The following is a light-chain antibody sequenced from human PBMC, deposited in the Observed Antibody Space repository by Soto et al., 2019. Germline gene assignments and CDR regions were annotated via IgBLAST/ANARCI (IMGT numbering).Light chain of an antibody. V-gene: IGLV2-14*01. CDR1: SSDVGGYNY. CDR2: DVS. CDR3: SAYTSSSTYV. J-gene: IGLJ1*01. Sequence: QSALTQPASVSGSPGQSISISCTGTSSDVGGYNYVSWYQQHPGNAPKLMIYDVSNRPSGVSNRFSGSKSDNTASLTISGLQAEDEADYYCSAYTSSSTYVVGTGSKLTVL.